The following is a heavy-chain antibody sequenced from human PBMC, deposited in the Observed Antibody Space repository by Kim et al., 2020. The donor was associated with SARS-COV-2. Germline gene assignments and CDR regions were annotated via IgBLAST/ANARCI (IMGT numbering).Heavy chain of an antibody. CDR2: IYPGDSDT. Sequence: ESLKISCKGSGYSFTSYWIGWVRQMPGKGLEWMGIIYPGDSDTRYSPSFQGQVTISADKSISTAYLQWSSLKASDTAMYYCARSGLNYYDSSGFPSYFDYWGQGTLVTVSS. D-gene: IGHD3-22*01. J-gene: IGHJ4*02. CDR3: ARSGLNYYDSSGFPSYFDY. CDR1: GYSFTSYW. V-gene: IGHV5-51*01.